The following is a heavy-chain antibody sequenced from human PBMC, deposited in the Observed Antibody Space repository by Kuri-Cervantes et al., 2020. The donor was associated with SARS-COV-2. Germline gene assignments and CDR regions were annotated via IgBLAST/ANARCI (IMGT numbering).Heavy chain of an antibody. V-gene: IGHV4-39*07. CDR3: ARGLGSGYYYGSFDY. J-gene: IGHJ4*02. D-gene: IGHD3-22*01. CDR1: GGSISSQSYY. CDR2: VYYSGST. Sequence: GSLRLSCTVSGGSISSQSYYWGWVRQPPGKGLEWIGSVYYSGSTYYNPSLKSRVTISVDTSKNQFSLKLSSVTAADTAVYYCARGLGSGYYYGSFDYWGQGTLVTVSS.